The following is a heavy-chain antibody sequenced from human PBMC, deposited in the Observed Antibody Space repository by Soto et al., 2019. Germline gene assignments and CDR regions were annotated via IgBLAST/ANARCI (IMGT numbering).Heavy chain of an antibody. CDR1: GYTLTELS. Sequence: ASVKVSCKVSGYTLTELSMHWVRQVPGKGLEWMGGFDPEDGETIYAQKFQGRVTMTEDTSTDTAYMELSSLRSEDTAVYYCATDLTWGDYVDDYWGQGTLVTVS. J-gene: IGHJ4*02. D-gene: IGHD4-17*01. CDR3: ATDLTWGDYVDDY. CDR2: FDPEDGET. V-gene: IGHV1-24*01.